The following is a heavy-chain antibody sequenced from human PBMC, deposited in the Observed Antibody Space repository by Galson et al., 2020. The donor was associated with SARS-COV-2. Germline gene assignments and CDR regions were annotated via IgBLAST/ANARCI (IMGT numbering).Heavy chain of an antibody. J-gene: IGHJ6*03. V-gene: IGHV3-23*01. CDR1: GFTFSSYA. CDR2: ISGSGGRT. Sequence: GGSLRLSCAASGFTFSSYAMSWVRQAPGKGLEWVSAISGSGGRTYYADSVKGRFTISRDNSKNTLYLQMNSLRAEDTAVYYCAKFRDSSGWHRLHYYYYMDVWGKGTTVTVSS. D-gene: IGHD6-19*01. CDR3: AKFRDSSGWHRLHYYYYMDV.